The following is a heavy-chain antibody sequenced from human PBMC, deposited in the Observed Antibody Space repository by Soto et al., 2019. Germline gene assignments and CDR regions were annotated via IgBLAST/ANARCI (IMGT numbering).Heavy chain of an antibody. V-gene: IGHV4-39*01. D-gene: IGHD6-19*01. CDR1: GGSISSTSYY. CDR2: FYYSGST. J-gene: IGHJ4*02. CDR3: ARQVVDGTVAGTGSFEY. Sequence: PSETLSLTCTVSGGSISSTSYYWVWIRQPPGKGLEWIGSFYYSGSTYYNPSLKSRVTISVDSSENHFSLKLSSVTAADTAVYSCARQVVDGTVAGTGSFEYLGQGAQVPVPS.